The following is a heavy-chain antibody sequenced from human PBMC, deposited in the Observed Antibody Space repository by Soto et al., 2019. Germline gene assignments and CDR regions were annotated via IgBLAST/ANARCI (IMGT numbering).Heavy chain of an antibody. CDR2: ISRSSTGI. D-gene: IGHD3-10*01. Sequence: EVQLVESGGGLVQPGGSLRLSCAASGFTFSLYSMSWVRQAPGKALERVSYISRSSTGIHYADSVKGRFTISRDDATNSMHLQMNSLRDGDTAVYYCSRAVTWGLDFWGQGTTVSISS. J-gene: IGHJ6*02. CDR1: GFTFSLYS. CDR3: SRAVTWGLDF. V-gene: IGHV3-48*02.